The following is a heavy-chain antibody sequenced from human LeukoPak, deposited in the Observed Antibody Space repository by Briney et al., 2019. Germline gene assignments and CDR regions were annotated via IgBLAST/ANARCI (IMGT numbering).Heavy chain of an antibody. J-gene: IGHJ4*02. D-gene: IGHD5-12*01. Sequence: SETLSLTCTVSGGSVSSGSYYWSWIRQPAGKGLEWIGYIYYSGSTNYNPSLKSRVTISVDTSKNQFSLKLSSVTAADTAVYYCARYSGYDTRLFDYWGQGTLVTVSS. V-gene: IGHV4-61*01. CDR3: ARYSGYDTRLFDY. CDR2: IYYSGST. CDR1: GGSVSSGSYY.